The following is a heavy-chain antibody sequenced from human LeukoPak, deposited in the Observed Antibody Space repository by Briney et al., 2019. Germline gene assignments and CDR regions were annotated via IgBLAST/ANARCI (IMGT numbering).Heavy chain of an antibody. CDR3: ARASNYDSSGYYFYWHFDL. V-gene: IGHV4-59*01. Sequence: SETLSLTCTVSGGSFSSYYWSWVRQTPGKGLEWIGYIYYSGTTKYNPSLRSRVTISIDTSKSRFSLKLSSVTAADTAVYYCARASNYDSSGYYFYWHFDLWGRGTLVTVSS. CDR1: GGSFSSYY. J-gene: IGHJ2*01. CDR2: IYYSGTT. D-gene: IGHD3-22*01.